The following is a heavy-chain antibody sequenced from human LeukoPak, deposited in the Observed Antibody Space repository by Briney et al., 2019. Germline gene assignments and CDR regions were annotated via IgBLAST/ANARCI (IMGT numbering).Heavy chain of an antibody. CDR2: ISYDGSNK. Sequence: GRSLRLSCAASGFTFSSYGMHWVRKAPGKGLEWVAVISYDGSNKYYADSVKGRFTISRDNSKNTLYLQMNSLRAEDTAVYYCAKDDVAIVVVPAAAFDYWGQGTLVTVSS. J-gene: IGHJ4*02. D-gene: IGHD2-2*01. CDR3: AKDDVAIVVVPAAAFDY. CDR1: GFTFSSYG. V-gene: IGHV3-30*18.